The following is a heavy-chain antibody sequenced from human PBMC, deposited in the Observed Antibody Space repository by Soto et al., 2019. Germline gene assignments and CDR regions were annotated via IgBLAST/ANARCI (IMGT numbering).Heavy chain of an antibody. CDR2: IKRKIDGEAT. V-gene: IGHV3-15*07. CDR1: GFSFSNAW. CDR3: TTGSVEGV. D-gene: IGHD2-15*01. Sequence: VQLVESGGGLVKPGGSLRLSCAASGFSFSNAWMNWVRQAPGKGLEWVGRIKRKIDGEATDYAGPVKGRFTVFRDDSKSALYLQMNCLKGDDTAVYYCTTGSVEGVWGQGTTVTVS. J-gene: IGHJ6*02.